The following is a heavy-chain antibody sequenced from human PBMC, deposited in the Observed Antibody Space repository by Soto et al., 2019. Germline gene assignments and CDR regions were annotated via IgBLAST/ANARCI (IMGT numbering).Heavy chain of an antibody. CDR3: AKEYPWLCSSTSCRDAFDI. J-gene: IGHJ3*02. CDR2: ISGSGGST. D-gene: IGHD2-2*01. V-gene: IGHV3-23*01. Sequence: GGSLRLSCAASGFTFSSYAMSWVRQAPGKGLEWVSAISGSGGSTYYADSVKGRFTISRDNSKNTLYLQMNSLRAEDTAVYYCAKEYPWLCSSTSCRDAFDIWGQGTMVTVSS. CDR1: GFTFSSYA.